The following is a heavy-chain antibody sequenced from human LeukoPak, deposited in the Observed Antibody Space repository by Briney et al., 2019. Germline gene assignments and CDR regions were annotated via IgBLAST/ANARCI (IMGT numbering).Heavy chain of an antibody. CDR3: ARDGSGPYYYSMDV. V-gene: IGHV1-69*04. CDR2: IIPILGIA. Sequence: ASVKVSCKASVGTLSRYTIRGVRQAPGQGVEWMGRIIPILGIANYAQKFQDTVTITADNSTSTDYMERSSLRSEDTAVYYCARDGSGPYYYSMDVWGKGTTVTVSS. CDR1: VGTLSRYT. D-gene: IGHD3-3*01. J-gene: IGHJ6*03.